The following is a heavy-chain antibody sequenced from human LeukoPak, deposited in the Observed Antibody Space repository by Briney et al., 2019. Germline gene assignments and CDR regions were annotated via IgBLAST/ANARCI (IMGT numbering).Heavy chain of an antibody. CDR2: ISYSGST. D-gene: IGHD6-6*01. Sequence: SETLSLTCTLSCGSISSYYWTWIRQRPGKGLDWLGYISYSGSTNYNPSLKSRVTISVETSKNQFSLKVSSVTAADTAVYYCARDLGYSRSSAYYYGMDVWGQGTTVTVSS. CDR3: ARDLGYSRSSAYYYGMDV. J-gene: IGHJ6*02. V-gene: IGHV4-59*01. CDR1: CGSISSYY.